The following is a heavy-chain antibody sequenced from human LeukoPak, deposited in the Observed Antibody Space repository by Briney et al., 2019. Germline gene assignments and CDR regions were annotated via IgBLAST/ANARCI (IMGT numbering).Heavy chain of an antibody. J-gene: IGHJ3*02. CDR2: IKQDGSEK. Sequence: PGGSLRLSCAASGFTFNDYWMTWVRQAPGKGLEWVANIKQDGSEKYYVDSAKGRLTISRDNAKNSLYLQMNSLRAEDTAVYYCARGGATTFGLWGNAFDIWGQGTMVTVSS. CDR3: ARGGATTFGLWGNAFDI. D-gene: IGHD3-3*01. V-gene: IGHV3-7*01. CDR1: GFTFNDYW.